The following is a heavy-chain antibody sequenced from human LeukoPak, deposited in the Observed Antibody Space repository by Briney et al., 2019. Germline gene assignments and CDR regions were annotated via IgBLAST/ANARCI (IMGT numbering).Heavy chain of an antibody. Sequence: ASVKVSCKASGYTFTGYYMHWVRQAPGQGLEWMGWINPNSGGTNYAQKLQGRVTMTRDTSISTAYMELSRLRSDDTAVYYCARGGRGWLSPYYFDYWGQGTLVTVSS. CDR1: GYTFTGYY. D-gene: IGHD3-22*01. V-gene: IGHV1-2*02. CDR3: ARGGRGWLSPYYFDY. CDR2: INPNSGGT. J-gene: IGHJ4*02.